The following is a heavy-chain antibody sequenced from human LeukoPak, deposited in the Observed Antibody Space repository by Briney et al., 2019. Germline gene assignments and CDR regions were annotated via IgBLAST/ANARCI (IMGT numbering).Heavy chain of an antibody. Sequence: GGSLRLSCAASGFTFSSYAMSWVRQAPGKGLEWVSAISGSGGSTYYADSVKGRFTISRDNAKNSLYLQMNSLRAEDTAVYYCARDANFYYFDYWGQGTLVTVSS. CDR3: ARDANFYYFDY. V-gene: IGHV3-23*01. CDR1: GFTFSSYA. CDR2: ISGSGGST. J-gene: IGHJ4*02. D-gene: IGHD1-1*01.